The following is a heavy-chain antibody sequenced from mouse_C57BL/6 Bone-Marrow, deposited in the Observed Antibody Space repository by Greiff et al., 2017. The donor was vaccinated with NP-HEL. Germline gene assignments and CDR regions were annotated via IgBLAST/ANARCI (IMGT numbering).Heavy chain of an antibody. V-gene: IGHV1-81*01. CDR3: ASLYYDKPYDAVGY. CDR2: IDPRDGDT. J-gene: IGHJ4*01. CDR1: GYTFTSYG. D-gene: IGHD2-4*01. Sequence: VQLQQSGAELVRPGASVKLSCKASGYTFTSYGIRWVKQRTGQGLEWIGEIDPRDGDTNYNEKFKGKATLTADKSSSTAYMELSSLTSEDSAVYFGASLYYDKPYDAVGYWGQGTSVTVSS.